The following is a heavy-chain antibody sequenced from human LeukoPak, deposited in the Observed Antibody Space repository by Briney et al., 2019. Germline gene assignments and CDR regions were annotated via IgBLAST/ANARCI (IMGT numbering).Heavy chain of an antibody. Sequence: PSETLSLTCTVSGGSISSSSYYWGWIRQPPGKGLEWIGSIYYSGSTYYNPSLKSRVTISVDTSKNQFSLKLSSVTAADTAVYYCARHAETLLWFGELYYFDYWGQRTLVTVSS. V-gene: IGHV4-39*01. J-gene: IGHJ4*02. D-gene: IGHD3-10*01. CDR3: ARHAETLLWFGELYYFDY. CDR2: IYYSGST. CDR1: GGSISSSSYY.